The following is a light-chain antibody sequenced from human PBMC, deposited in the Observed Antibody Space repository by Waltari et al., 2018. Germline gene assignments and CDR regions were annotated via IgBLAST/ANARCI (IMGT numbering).Light chain of an antibody. V-gene: IGKV1-9*01. CDR3: QELKAYPPA. J-gene: IGKJ2*01. Sequence: DIPLTKSPSFLSASVGDRVTITCRASRDVRNYIAWYQQRPGEAPKPLVFAASTLQSGVPSRFSGSGSGTEFTLTINSLQPEDFATYYCQELKAYPPAFGQGTKLEIE. CDR1: RDVRNY. CDR2: AAS.